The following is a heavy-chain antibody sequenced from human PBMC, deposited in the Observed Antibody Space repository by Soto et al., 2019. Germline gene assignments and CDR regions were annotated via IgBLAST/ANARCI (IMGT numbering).Heavy chain of an antibody. J-gene: IGHJ6*02. Sequence: SVKVSCSASGYSFSTYAMHWVRQAPVQSLEGMGWINGGTGQTKFSQRFQDRITITRDTSASTAYMELSSLRSEDTAVYYCARWKGMEENYYYYGLDIWGQGTTVTVSS. CDR3: ARWKGMEENYYYYGLDI. CDR2: INGGTGQT. V-gene: IGHV1-3*01. CDR1: GYSFSTYA. D-gene: IGHD1-1*01.